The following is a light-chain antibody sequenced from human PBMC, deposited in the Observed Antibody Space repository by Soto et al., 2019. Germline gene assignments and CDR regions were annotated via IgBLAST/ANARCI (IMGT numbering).Light chain of an antibody. CDR1: SSNIGNNY. V-gene: IGLV1-51*01. CDR2: DND. J-gene: IGLJ2*01. Sequence: QSVLTQPPSVSAAPGQKVTISCSGSSSNIGNNYVSWYQQLPGTAPKLLIYDNDKRPSGIPHRFSGSKSGTSATLGITGLQTGDEADYYCGAWDGSLNTQVFGGGTKVTVL. CDR3: GAWDGSLNTQV.